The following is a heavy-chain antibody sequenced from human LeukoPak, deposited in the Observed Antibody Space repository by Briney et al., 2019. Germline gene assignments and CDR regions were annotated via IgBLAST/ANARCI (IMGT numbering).Heavy chain of an antibody. CDR3: ARVQTTSVYYYGMDV. J-gene: IGHJ6*02. V-gene: IGHV3-33*01. D-gene: IGHD4-17*01. CDR1: GFAFNTYA. Sequence: AGRSLRLSCAASGFAFNTYAMHWVRQAPGQGLEWVALIWHDGSHKFYSNSVRGQFTISRDNSKNTLYLQMNSLRAEDTAVYYCARVQTTSVYYYGMDVWGQGTTVTVSS. CDR2: IWHDGSHK.